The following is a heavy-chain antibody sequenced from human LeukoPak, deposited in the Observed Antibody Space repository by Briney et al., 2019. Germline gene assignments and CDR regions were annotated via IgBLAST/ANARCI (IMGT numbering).Heavy chain of an antibody. CDR3: ARDIPGDY. Sequence: PGGSLRLSCAASEFTFSSYAMHWARQAPGKGLEWVAVISYDGSNKYYADSVKGRFTISRDNSKNTLYLQMNSLRAEDTAVYYCARDIPGDYWGQGTLVTVSS. CDR1: EFTFSSYA. CDR2: ISYDGSNK. V-gene: IGHV3-30-3*01. J-gene: IGHJ4*02. D-gene: IGHD3-10*01.